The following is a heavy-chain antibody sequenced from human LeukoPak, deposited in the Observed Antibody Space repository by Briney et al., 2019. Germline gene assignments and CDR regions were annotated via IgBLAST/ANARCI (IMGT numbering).Heavy chain of an antibody. Sequence: QAGGSLRLSCAASGFTFSSYGMHWVRQAPGKGLEWVAVISYDGSNKYYADSVKGRFTISRDNSKNTLYLQMNSLRAEDTAVYYCAKRGLAAAAKKDYFDYWGQGTLVTVSS. CDR2: ISYDGSNK. CDR3: AKRGLAAAAKKDYFDY. V-gene: IGHV3-30*18. J-gene: IGHJ4*02. D-gene: IGHD6-13*01. CDR1: GFTFSSYG.